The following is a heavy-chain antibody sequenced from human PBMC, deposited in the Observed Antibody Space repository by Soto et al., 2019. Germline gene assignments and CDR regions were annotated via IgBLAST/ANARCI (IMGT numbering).Heavy chain of an antibody. Sequence: PGGSLRLSCAASGFTFSGSAMHWVRQASGKGLEWVGRIRSKANSYATAYAASVKGRFTISRDDSKNTAYLQMNSLKTEDTAVYYSTRREYYYDSSGYPMSHRMDVWGRGTTVTVSS. CDR3: TRREYYYDSSGYPMSHRMDV. CDR1: GFTFSGSA. J-gene: IGHJ6*02. D-gene: IGHD3-22*01. V-gene: IGHV3-73*01. CDR2: IRSKANSYAT.